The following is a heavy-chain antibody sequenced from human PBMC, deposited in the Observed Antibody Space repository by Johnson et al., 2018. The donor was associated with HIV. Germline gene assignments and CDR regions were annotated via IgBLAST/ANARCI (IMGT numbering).Heavy chain of an antibody. V-gene: IGHV3-15*01. Sequence: EQLVESGGGLVKPGGSLRLSCTASGFTFSDASMSWVRQAPGKGLEWVGRITSKTDGGTTDYAAPVKGGFTISRDDSKNTLYLQMNSLKTEDSALYYWTVRISMILALTRRDQDIWGQGTMVTVSS. J-gene: IGHJ3*02. CDR3: TVRISMILALTRRDQDI. CDR2: ITSKTDGGTT. CDR1: GFTFSDAS. D-gene: IGHD3-22*01.